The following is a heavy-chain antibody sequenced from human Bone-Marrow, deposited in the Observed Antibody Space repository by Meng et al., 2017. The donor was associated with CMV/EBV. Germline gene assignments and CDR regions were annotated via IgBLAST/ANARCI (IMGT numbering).Heavy chain of an antibody. CDR3: ARAEVLRFLEWFFPPPDY. V-gene: IGHV1-2*02. D-gene: IGHD3-3*01. J-gene: IGHJ4*02. CDR2: INPDSGGT. CDR1: GYTFTDYF. Sequence: ASVKVSCKASGYTFTDYFVHWVRQAPGQGLEWMGWINPDSGGTNYAQKFQGRVTMTRDTSINTAYMEVRRLRSDDTAVYYCARAEVLRFLEWFFPPPDYWGQGTLVAASS.